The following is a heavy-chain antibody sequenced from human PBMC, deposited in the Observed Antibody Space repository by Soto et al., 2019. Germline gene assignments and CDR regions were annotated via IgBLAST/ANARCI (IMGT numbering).Heavy chain of an antibody. V-gene: IGHV4-34*02. D-gene: IGHD3-22*01. CDR3: AGSNGSYAGIAY. Sequence: QVQLQQWGAGLLKLSETLSLPCFVYGGSFSGYCWSWIRQPPGKGLEWFGEVNHSGGIDYNPSLRSRVTLAVDTSKNKISLKQSPVAAADTAVDYYAGSNGSYAGIAYWGQGTRVTASS. J-gene: IGHJ4*02. CDR1: GGSFSGYC. CDR2: VNHSGGI.